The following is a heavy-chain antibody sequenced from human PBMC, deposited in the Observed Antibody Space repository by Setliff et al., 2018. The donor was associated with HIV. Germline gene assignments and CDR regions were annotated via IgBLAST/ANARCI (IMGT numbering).Heavy chain of an antibody. CDR3: ARHSGSGYYLIDP. J-gene: IGHJ5*02. V-gene: IGHV4-39*01. CDR2: INYSGTT. D-gene: IGHD3-22*01. CDR1: GDSISSVSYS. Sequence: SETLSLTCTVSGDSISSVSYSWVWIRQPPGKGLEWIGIINYSGTTYYNPSLKSRVTISVATSKNQFSLRLSSVTAADTAVYYCARHSGSGYYLIDPWGQGTLVTVSS.